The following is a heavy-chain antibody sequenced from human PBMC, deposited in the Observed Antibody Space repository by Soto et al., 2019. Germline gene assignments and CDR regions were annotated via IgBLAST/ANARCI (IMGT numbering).Heavy chain of an antibody. V-gene: IGHV6-1*01. J-gene: IGHJ4*02. CDR2: TYYRSKWYY. Sequence: SQTLSLTCAITRDSPSSISAGWSWVRQSPSRGLEWLGRTYYRSKWYYEYAVSVRGRITINPHTSKNQYSLQLHSVTPAGTAVYFCSRGVHYGGRIVDYWGQGTLVTVSS. CDR3: SRGVHYGGRIVDY. D-gene: IGHD2-21*01. CDR1: RDSPSSISAG.